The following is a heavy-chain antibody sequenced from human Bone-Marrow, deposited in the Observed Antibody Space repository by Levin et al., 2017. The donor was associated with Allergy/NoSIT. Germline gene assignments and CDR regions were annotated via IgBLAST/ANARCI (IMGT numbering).Heavy chain of an antibody. D-gene: IGHD4-17*01. CDR3: ARRGQEEGPTGRSYGLDV. Sequence: HGESLKISCQGSGYNFNNYWLVWVRQMPGKGLEWMGIIYPGDSDTKYSPSFQGQVTISADKSINTAYLQWTALKASDTAMYFCARRGQEEGPTGRSYGLDVWGLGTTVMVSS. J-gene: IGHJ6*02. CDR1: GYNFNNYW. V-gene: IGHV5-51*01. CDR2: IYPGDSDT.